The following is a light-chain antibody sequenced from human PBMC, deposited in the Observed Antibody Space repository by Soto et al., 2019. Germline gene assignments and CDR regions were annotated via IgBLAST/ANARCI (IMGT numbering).Light chain of an antibody. CDR1: QSLDSNGYKY. CDR3: IHVLQAPPP. V-gene: IGKV2-28*01. Sequence: DTVMTQSPLSLPVTPGEPASISCRSSQSLDSNGYKYLDWYLQKPGQSPQLLIFLGSNRASGVPDWFSGSGSGTDFTLKLIRVEPGDVGVYYCIHVLQAPPPFGQGTKLEIK. J-gene: IGKJ2*01. CDR2: LGS.